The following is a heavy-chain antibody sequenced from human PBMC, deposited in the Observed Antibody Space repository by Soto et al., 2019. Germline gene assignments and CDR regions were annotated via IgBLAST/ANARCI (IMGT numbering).Heavy chain of an antibody. D-gene: IGHD2-2*01. V-gene: IGHV4-59*01. CDR1: GGSISSYY. J-gene: IGHJ5*02. CDR3: ARDRPGYCSSTSCYALAANWFDP. Sequence: PSETLSLTCTVSGGSISSYYWSWIRQPPGKGLEWIGYIYYSGSTNYNPSLKSRVTISVDTSKNQFSLKLSSVTAADTAVYYCARDRPGYCSSTSCYALAANWFDPWGQGTLVTVS. CDR2: IYYSGST.